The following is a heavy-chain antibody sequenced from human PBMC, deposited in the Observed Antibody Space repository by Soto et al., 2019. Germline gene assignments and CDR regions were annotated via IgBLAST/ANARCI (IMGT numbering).Heavy chain of an antibody. CDR2: IKRDGSER. J-gene: IGHJ4*02. D-gene: IGHD6-19*01. V-gene: IGHV3-7*01. CDR3: AGGSGWVFDY. Sequence: TGGSLRLSCSASGFTFSNFWMTWVRQAPGKGLEWLANIKRDGSERYYVDSVKGRFTISIDNAKNSVYLQMDSLRAEDTALYYCAGGSGWVFDYWGQGVPVTVS. CDR1: GFTFSNFW.